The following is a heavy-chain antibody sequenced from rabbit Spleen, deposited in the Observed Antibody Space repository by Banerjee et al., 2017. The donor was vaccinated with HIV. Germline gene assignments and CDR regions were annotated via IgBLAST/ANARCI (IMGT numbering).Heavy chain of an antibody. CDR2: IYGGSSGSP. CDR1: GFTLSSYY. J-gene: IGHJ6*01. V-gene: IGHV1S7*01. CDR3: ARGPPYAGYAGYGYVYLDL. Sequence: QLKESGGGLVQPGGSLKLSCKASGFTLSSYYMCWVRQAPGKGLEWIACIYGGSSGSPYYASWAKGRFTISSHNAQNTLYLQLNSLTAADTATYFCARGPPYAGYAGYGYVYLDLWGPGTFVTVS. D-gene: IGHD6-1*01.